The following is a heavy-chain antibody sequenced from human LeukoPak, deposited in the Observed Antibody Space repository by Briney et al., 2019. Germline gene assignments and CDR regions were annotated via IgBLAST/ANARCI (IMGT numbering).Heavy chain of an antibody. CDR3: AKGPATVGTYPFDS. Sequence: ASVKVSCKASGGTFNSDSITWVRQAPGHGLEWVGRIIPILGVTRIAERFQDRITLSADKSSNTAYMELRGLTSEDRALYFCAKGPATVGTYPFDSWGQGTLVAVSS. J-gene: IGHJ4*01. D-gene: IGHD1-7*01. CDR1: GGTFNSDS. CDR2: IIPILGVT. V-gene: IGHV1-69*04.